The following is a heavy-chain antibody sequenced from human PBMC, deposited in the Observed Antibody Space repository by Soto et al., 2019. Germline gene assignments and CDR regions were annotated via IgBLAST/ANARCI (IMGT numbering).Heavy chain of an antibody. CDR3: GRLVSSGYYTGYYFDY. D-gene: IGHD3-22*01. J-gene: IGHJ4*02. CDR1: GGTISSYD. CDR2: IYYSGST. Sequence: SETLSLTSTVSGGTISSYDWSWIRQPPGKGLEWIGYIYYSGSTNYNPSLKSRVTISVDTSKNQFSLKLSSVTAADTAVYYCGRLVSSGYYTGYYFDYWGQGTLVTVSS. V-gene: IGHV4-59*08.